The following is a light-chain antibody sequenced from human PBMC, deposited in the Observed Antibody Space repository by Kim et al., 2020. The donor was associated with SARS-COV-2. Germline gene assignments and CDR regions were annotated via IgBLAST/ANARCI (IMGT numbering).Light chain of an antibody. V-gene: IGKV1D-13*01. J-gene: IGKJ4*01. Sequence: AILLTQSPSSLSASVGDRVTITCRASQDISSALAWYQQKPGKGPKFLIYDASTLESGVPSRFSGSGSGTDFTLTISSLQPEDFATYYCQHFNNYHEGPFGGGTKVDIK. CDR1: QDISSA. CDR3: QHFNNYHEGP. CDR2: DAS.